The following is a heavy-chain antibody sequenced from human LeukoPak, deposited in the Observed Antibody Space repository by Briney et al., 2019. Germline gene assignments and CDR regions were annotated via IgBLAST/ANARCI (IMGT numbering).Heavy chain of an antibody. V-gene: IGHV4-59*01. J-gene: IGHJ4*01. CDR3: ARDRGGYDLDY. CDR1: AGSITPYY. CDR2: IYNNGFT. Sequence: SETLSLTCTVFAGSITPYYWNWIRQAPGKGLEWIGYIYNNGFTKYNPSLRSRVTISLDTSKNQFSLKLSSVTAADTAVYYCARDRGGYDLDYWGHGTLVTVSS. D-gene: IGHD5-12*01.